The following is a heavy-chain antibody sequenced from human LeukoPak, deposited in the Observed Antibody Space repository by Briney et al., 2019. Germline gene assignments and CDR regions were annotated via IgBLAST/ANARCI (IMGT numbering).Heavy chain of an antibody. Sequence: GGSLRLSCAASGFTFSSYDMHWVRQATGKGLEWVSAIGTASDTYYPGSVKGRFIISRENAKKSLYLQMNSLRAGDTAVYYCARGGITFGGVTVLGMDVWGQGTTVTVSS. V-gene: IGHV3-13*01. CDR3: ARGGITFGGVTVLGMDV. J-gene: IGHJ6*02. CDR2: IGTASDT. CDR1: GFTFSSYD. D-gene: IGHD3-16*02.